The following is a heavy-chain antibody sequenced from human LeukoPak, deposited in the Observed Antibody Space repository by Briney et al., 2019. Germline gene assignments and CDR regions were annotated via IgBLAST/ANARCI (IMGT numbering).Heavy chain of an antibody. Sequence: PGRSLRLSCAVSGFTFSRQAMSCGGQAPGNWLKWVSAIGGSGVGTYYAASVNGRFTIARDNSMSALYLQMDSLRAEDTAEHYCAKSRCSGAACYPRGHSYYGMDVWGQGTTVTVSS. D-gene: IGHD2-15*01. CDR3: AKSRCSGAACYPRGHSYYGMDV. V-gene: IGHV3-23*01. CDR2: IGGSGVGT. J-gene: IGHJ6*02. CDR1: GFTFSRQA.